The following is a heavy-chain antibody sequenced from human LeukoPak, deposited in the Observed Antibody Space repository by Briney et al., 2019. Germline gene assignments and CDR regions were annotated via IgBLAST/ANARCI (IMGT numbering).Heavy chain of an antibody. Sequence: GGSLRLSCAASGFTFSSYVMSWVRQAPGKRLEWVSSFSGGAGKTYYADSVKGRFTISRDNSQNTVYLQMSSLRAEDTAVYYCAKDQYIYGSSPFDYWGQGTLVTVSS. CDR1: GFTFSSYV. CDR2: FSGGAGKT. D-gene: IGHD3-10*01. V-gene: IGHV3-23*01. CDR3: AKDQYIYGSSPFDY. J-gene: IGHJ4*02.